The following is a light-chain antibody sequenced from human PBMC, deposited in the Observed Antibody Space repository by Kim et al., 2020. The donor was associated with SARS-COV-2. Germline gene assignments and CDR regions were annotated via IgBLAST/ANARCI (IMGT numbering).Light chain of an antibody. Sequence: LGQTSRITCQGDSLRSYYASWYQQKPGQAPVLVIYGKNNRPSGIPDRFSGSSSGNTASLTITGAQAEDEADYYCNSRDSSGNHSWVFGGGTQLTVL. J-gene: IGLJ3*02. CDR2: GKN. CDR3: NSRDSSGNHSWV. V-gene: IGLV3-19*01. CDR1: SLRSYY.